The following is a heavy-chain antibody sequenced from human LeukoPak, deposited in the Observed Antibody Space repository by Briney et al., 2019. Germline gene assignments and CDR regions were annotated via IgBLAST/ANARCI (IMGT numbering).Heavy chain of an antibody. J-gene: IGHJ4*02. D-gene: IGHD3-22*01. Sequence: GGSLRLSCAASGFTFITYWMTWVRQAPGKGLEWVANIKEDESEKYYVDSVKGRFNIFRDNAKNLLYLQMNSLRAEDTAVYYCARVHYYDSSAYRHFEDWGQGTLVTVSS. CDR2: IKEDESEK. CDR3: ARVHYYDSSAYRHFED. V-gene: IGHV3-7*01. CDR1: GFTFITYW.